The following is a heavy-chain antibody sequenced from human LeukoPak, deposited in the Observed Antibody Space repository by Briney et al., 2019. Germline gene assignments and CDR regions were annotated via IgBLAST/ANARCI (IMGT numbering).Heavy chain of an antibody. J-gene: IGHJ4*02. CDR2: ISSSSSYI. CDR3: ARDSGYSYGSDY. Sequence: KPGGSLRLSCAASGFTFSSYSMNWVRQAPEKGLEWVSSISSSSSYIYYADSVKGRFTISRDNAKNSLYLQMNSLRAEDTAVYYCARDSGYSYGSDYWGQGTLVTVSS. D-gene: IGHD5-18*01. V-gene: IGHV3-21*01. CDR1: GFTFSSYS.